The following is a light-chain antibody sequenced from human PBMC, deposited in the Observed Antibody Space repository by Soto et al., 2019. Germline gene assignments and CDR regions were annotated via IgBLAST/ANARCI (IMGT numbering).Light chain of an antibody. V-gene: IGLV2-14*01. CDR2: EVS. Sequence: QSVLTQPASVSGSPGQSITISCTGTSSDVGYYNYVSWYQHHPGKVPKLMIYEVSNRPSGVSNRFSGSKSGNTASLTLSGLQAEDEADYYCSSYTTSSTQVFGGGTKLTVL. J-gene: IGLJ3*02. CDR1: SSDVGYYNY. CDR3: SSYTTSSTQV.